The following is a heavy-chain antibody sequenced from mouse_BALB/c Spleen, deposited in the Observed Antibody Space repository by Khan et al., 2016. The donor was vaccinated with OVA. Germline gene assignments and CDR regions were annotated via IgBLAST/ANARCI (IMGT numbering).Heavy chain of an antibody. J-gene: IGHJ3*01. CDR2: IDPFSGGT. V-gene: IGHV1S135*01. CDR3: TIQGYVAYLTY. Sequence: EVQLQQSGPELMKPGASVKISCKASGYSFTSYYIHWVMQSHGQGLEWIGYIDPFSGGTTYNQKFKGKATLNVDTSCRTAYILFSNLTSEDYVVLYCTIQGYVAYLTYWGQGTPVTVSS. D-gene: IGHD2-2*01. CDR1: GYSFTSYY.